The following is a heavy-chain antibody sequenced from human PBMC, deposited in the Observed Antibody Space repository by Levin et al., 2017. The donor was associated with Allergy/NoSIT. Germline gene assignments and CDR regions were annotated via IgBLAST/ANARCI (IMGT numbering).Heavy chain of an antibody. J-gene: IGHJ4*02. D-gene: IGHD3-16*01. CDR3: ARGWGPYYFDY. Sequence: ASVKVSCAASGFTFSSYRMNWVRQAPGKGLEWVSSISSSSSYIYYADSVKGRFTISRDNAKNSLYLQMNSLRAEDTAVYYCARGWGPYYFDYWGQGTLVTVSS. CDR1: GFTFSSYR. V-gene: IGHV3-21*01. CDR2: ISSSSSYI.